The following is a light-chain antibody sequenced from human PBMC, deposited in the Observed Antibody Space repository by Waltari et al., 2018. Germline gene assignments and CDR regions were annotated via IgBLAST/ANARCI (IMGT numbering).Light chain of an antibody. CDR1: QGISTW. Sequence: DIQMTQSPSTLSASVGDRVTITCRASQGISTWLAWDQQKPGKAPNLLIYKASSLESGVPSRFSGSGSGTEFTLTISSLQPDDFATFYCQQYNTYVTFGPGTKVDIK. CDR2: KAS. V-gene: IGKV1-5*03. J-gene: IGKJ3*01. CDR3: QQYNTYVT.